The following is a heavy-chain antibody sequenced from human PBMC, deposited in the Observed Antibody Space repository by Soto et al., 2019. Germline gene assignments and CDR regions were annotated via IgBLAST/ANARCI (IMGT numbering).Heavy chain of an antibody. CDR1: GYTFTSYC. Sequence: GASVKVSGKASGYTFTSYCMHWVRQAPGQGLEWMGIINPSGGSTSYAQKFQGRVTMTRDTSTSTVYMELSSLRSEDTAVYYCARDRDYCDYGEDFDYWGQGTLVTVSS. V-gene: IGHV1-46*01. J-gene: IGHJ4*02. CDR2: INPSGGST. CDR3: ARDRDYCDYGEDFDY. D-gene: IGHD4-17*01.